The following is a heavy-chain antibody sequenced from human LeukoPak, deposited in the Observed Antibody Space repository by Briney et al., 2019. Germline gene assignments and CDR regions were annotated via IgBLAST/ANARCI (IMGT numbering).Heavy chain of an antibody. CDR1: GGSISTYY. CDR2: IYHSGNT. Sequence: SETLSLTCTVSGGSISTYYWSWIRQPPGKGLEWIGYIYHSGNTNYNPSLKSRVTISVDTSKNQFSLNLSSVTTADTAVYFCTRDMQHTYGRVLGYWGQGALVTVSS. D-gene: IGHD5-18*01. V-gene: IGHV4-59*01. J-gene: IGHJ4*02. CDR3: TRDMQHTYGRVLGY.